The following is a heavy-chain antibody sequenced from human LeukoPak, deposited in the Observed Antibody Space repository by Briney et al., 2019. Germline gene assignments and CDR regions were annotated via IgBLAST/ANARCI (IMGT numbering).Heavy chain of an antibody. CDR3: ARGLTGKYDFWTSYYYYYHMDV. CDR1: GGSISSYY. Sequence: PSETLSLTCTVSGGSISSYYWSWIRQPPGKGLEWIGYIYYSGSTNYNPSLKSRVTISVDTSKNQFSLKLSSVTAADTAVYYCARGLTGKYDFWTSYYYYYHMDVWGKGTTVTVSS. J-gene: IGHJ6*03. CDR2: IYYSGST. V-gene: IGHV4-59*01. D-gene: IGHD3-3*01.